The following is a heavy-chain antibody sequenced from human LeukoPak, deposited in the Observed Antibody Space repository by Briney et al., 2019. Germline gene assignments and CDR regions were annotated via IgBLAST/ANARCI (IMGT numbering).Heavy chain of an antibody. CDR3: AREGLAVALDY. D-gene: IGHD6-19*01. CDR1: GGSISSYY. J-gene: IGHJ4*02. Sequence: PSETQSLTCTVSGGSISSYYWSWIRQPAGKGREWIGRIYTSGSTNYNPSLKSRVTMSVDTSKNQFSLKLRSVTAADTAVYYCAREGLAVALDYWGQGTLVTVSS. V-gene: IGHV4-4*07. CDR2: IYTSGST.